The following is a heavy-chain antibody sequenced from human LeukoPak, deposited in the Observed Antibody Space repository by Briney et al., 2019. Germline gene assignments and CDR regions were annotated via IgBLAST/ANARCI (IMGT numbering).Heavy chain of an antibody. Sequence: SETLSLTCAVYGGSSNNYYWIWIRQPPGKGLEWIGEITHSGSTNYNPSLKSRVTISTDTSKNQFSLKLSSLTAADTAIYYCTRGFRYWGQGTLVTVSS. CDR1: GGSSNNYY. CDR2: ITHSGST. CDR3: TRGFRY. J-gene: IGHJ4*02. V-gene: IGHV4-34*01.